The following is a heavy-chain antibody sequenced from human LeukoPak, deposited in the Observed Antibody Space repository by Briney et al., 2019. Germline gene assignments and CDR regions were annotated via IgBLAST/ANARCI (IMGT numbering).Heavy chain of an antibody. Sequence: SETLSLTCTVSGGSLSSYYWSWIRQPPGKGLEWIGYIYYSGSTNYNPSLKSRVTISVDTSKNQFSLKLSSVTAADTAVYYCARGALPGYNYYGMDVWGQGTTVTVSS. CDR2: IYYSGST. V-gene: IGHV4-59*01. J-gene: IGHJ6*02. CDR3: ARGALPGYNYYGMDV. CDR1: GGSLSSYY. D-gene: IGHD5-24*01.